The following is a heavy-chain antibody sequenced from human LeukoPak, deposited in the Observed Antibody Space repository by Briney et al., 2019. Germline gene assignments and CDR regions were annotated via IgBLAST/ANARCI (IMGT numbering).Heavy chain of an antibody. CDR2: IKQDGSEE. D-gene: IGHD2/OR15-2a*01. CDR3: ARLLSNYYYYMDV. CDR1: GFTFSSYW. J-gene: IGHJ6*03. V-gene: IGHV3-7*01. Sequence: GGSLRLSCAASGFTFSSYWMSWVRQAPGKGLEWVANIKQDGSEEYYVDSVKGRFTISRDNAKNTLYLQMNSLTAEDTAVYYCARLLSNYYYYMDVWGKGTTVTVSS.